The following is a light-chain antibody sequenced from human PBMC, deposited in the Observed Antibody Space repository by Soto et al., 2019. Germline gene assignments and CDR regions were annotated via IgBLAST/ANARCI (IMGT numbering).Light chain of an antibody. Sequence: EVVMTQSPATLSASPGERVILSCRASQTIGSNLAWYQQRPGQAPRLLMYGASTRATETPARFSGSGSATDFTLTISSLQSEDFAVYYCQQYNNGPPYTFGQGTKLEIK. CDR2: GAS. J-gene: IGKJ2*01. CDR3: QQYNNGPPYT. V-gene: IGKV3-15*01. CDR1: QTIGSN.